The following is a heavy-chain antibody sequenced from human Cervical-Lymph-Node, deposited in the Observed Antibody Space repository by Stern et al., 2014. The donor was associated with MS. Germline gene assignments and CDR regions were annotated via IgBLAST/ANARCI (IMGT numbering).Heavy chain of an antibody. CDR1: GYTFSRFW. CDR2: INEDGHLT. D-gene: IGHD1-26*01. V-gene: IGHV3-74*03. CDR3: ARDLSGRSDS. Sequence: EMQLVESGGRLVQPGGSLRLSCEDSGYTFSRFWMHWVRQVPGKGLVWVSRINEDGHLTAYADSVRGRFTISRDNAKRTLYLQMNSLGAEDTAIYYCARDLSGRSDSWGQGTLVTVSS. J-gene: IGHJ4*02.